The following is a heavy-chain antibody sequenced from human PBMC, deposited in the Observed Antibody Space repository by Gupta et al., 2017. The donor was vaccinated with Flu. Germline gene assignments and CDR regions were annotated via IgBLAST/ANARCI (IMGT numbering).Heavy chain of an antibody. CDR1: GFTFSSYA. CDR2: ISGGGDNT. CDR3: TKEAPGYSYGFDS. J-gene: IGHJ4*02. D-gene: IGHD5-18*01. V-gene: IGHV3-23*01. Sequence: EVQLLESGGGLVQPGGSLRLFCAASGFTFSSYAMTWVRQAPGKGLEWVSAISGGGDNTYYADSVKGRFTISRDNSKNTLYLQMNSLRAEDTAVYYCTKEAPGYSYGFDSWGQGTLVTVSS.